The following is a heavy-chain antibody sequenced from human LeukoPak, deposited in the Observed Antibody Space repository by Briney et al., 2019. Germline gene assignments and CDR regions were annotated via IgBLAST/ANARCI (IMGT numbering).Heavy chain of an antibody. Sequence: PGGSLRLSCAASGFTFRTYWMSWVRQAPGKGLQCVANINQDGSGKSYVDSVKGRFSISRDNAKNSLYLEMNNLRAQDTAVYYCARALVGDGASAYWGQGTLVTVSS. CDR1: GFTFRTYW. V-gene: IGHV3-7*05. J-gene: IGHJ4*02. CDR2: INQDGSGK. D-gene: IGHD4/OR15-4a*01. CDR3: ARALVGDGASAY.